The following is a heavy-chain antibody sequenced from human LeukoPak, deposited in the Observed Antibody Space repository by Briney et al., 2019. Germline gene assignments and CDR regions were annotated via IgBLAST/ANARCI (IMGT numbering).Heavy chain of an antibody. V-gene: IGHV4-59*08. D-gene: IGHD2/OR15-2a*01. Sequence: SGILSLTCTVSGGSISSYYWSWIRQPPGKGLEWIAYISDIGSINYNPSLKSRVTISLDTSKNQFSLKLSSVTAADTAVYYCAGHHPRNTVDFWGQGTLVTVSS. CDR2: ISDIGSI. CDR3: AGHHPRNTVDF. J-gene: IGHJ4*02. CDR1: GGSISSYY.